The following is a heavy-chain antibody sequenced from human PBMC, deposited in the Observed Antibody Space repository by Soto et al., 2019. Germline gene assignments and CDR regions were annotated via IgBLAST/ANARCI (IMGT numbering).Heavy chain of an antibody. CDR1: GFTFSSYG. CDR2: IWNDGSNE. D-gene: IGHD2-15*01. Sequence: GGSLRLSCAASGFTFSSYGMHWVRQAPGKGLEWVAVIWNDGSNEYYADSVKGRFTISRDNSKDTLYLQMDSLRVEDTGIYYCTRESNDHYSTSKCAFDYWGQGTLVTVSS. J-gene: IGHJ4*02. V-gene: IGHV3-33*01. CDR3: TRESNDHYSTSKCAFDY.